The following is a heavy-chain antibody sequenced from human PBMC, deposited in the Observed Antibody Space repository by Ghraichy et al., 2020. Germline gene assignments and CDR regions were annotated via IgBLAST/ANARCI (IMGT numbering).Heavy chain of an antibody. D-gene: IGHD4-17*01. V-gene: IGHV4-34*01. CDR2: INHSGST. CDR3: ARDEGLTVTQDWFDP. CDR1: GGSFSGYY. Sequence: SETLSLTCAVYGGSFSGYYWSWIRQPPGKGLEWIGEINHSGSTNYNPSLKSRVTISVDTSKNQFSLKLSSVTAADTAVYYCARDEGLTVTQDWFDPWGQGTLVTVSS. J-gene: IGHJ5*02.